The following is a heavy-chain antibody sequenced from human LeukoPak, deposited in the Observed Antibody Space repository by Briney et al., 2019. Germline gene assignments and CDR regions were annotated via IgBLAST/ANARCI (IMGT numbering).Heavy chain of an antibody. CDR2: IGTAGDT. J-gene: IGHJ2*01. CDR3: ARSRDGYNLWYFDL. D-gene: IGHD5-24*01. CDR1: GFTFSSYD. V-gene: IGHV3-13*01. Sequence: GGSLRLSCAASGFTFSSYDMHWVRQPTGKGLEWVSTIGTAGDTYYPGSVKGRFTISRESAKNSLYLQMNSLRAGDTAVYYCARSRDGYNLWYFDLWGRGALVTVSS.